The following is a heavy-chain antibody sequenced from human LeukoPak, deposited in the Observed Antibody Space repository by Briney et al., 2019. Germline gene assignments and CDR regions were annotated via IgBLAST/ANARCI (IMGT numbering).Heavy chain of an antibody. CDR2: IYYSGST. D-gene: IGHD6-13*01. CDR1: GGSISSYY. J-gene: IGHJ5*02. V-gene: IGHV4-59*01. CDR3: ARDWGNSAGYSSSWGTNWFDP. Sequence: SETLSLTCTVSGGSISSYYWSWIRQPPGKGLEWIGYIYYSGSTNYNPSLKSRVTISVDTSKNQFSLKLSSVTAADTAVYYCARDWGNSAGYSSSWGTNWFDPWGQGTLVTVSS.